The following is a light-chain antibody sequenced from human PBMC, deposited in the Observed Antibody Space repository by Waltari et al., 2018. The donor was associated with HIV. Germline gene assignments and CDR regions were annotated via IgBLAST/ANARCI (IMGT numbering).Light chain of an antibody. CDR1: QSISSW. CDR3: QQYIDYPYT. V-gene: IGKV1-5*03. Sequence: DIQMTQSPSTLSVSVGDRVTITCRASQSISSWLAWYQQKPGKAPNLLIYKASSLESGVPSRFSGSGSGTEFTLTISSLQPDDFATYYCQQYIDYPYTFGQGTKLEIK. CDR2: KAS. J-gene: IGKJ2*01.